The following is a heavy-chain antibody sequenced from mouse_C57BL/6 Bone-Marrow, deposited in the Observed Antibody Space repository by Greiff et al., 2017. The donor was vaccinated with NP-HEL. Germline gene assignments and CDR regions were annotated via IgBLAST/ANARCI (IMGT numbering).Heavy chain of an antibody. CDR2: IWSGGST. CDR3: ARNYYSNFSYYFDY. V-gene: IGHV2-2*01. D-gene: IGHD2-5*01. CDR1: GFSLTSYG. J-gene: IGHJ2*01. Sequence: QVQLKESGPGLVQPSQSLSITCTVSGFSLTSYGVHWVRQSPGKGLEWLGVIWSGGSTDYNAAFISRLSISKDNSKSQVFFKMNSLQADDTAIYYCARNYYSNFSYYFDYWGQGTTLTVSS.